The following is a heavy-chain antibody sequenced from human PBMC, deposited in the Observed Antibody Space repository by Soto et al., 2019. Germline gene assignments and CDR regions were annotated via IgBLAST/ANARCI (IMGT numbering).Heavy chain of an antibody. CDR3: ARTDIVTTNCFDP. V-gene: IGHV4-34*02. Sequence: QVHLQQWGAGLLKPSETLSLTCAVYGESFIGYYWTWIRQPPGKGLEWIGEINHRGSANYNPSLKSRVTISVDTSNNQFSLKLSSVTAADTSVYYCARTDIVTTNCFDPWGQGTLVTASS. CDR1: GESFIGYY. D-gene: IGHD5-12*01. J-gene: IGHJ5*02. CDR2: INHRGSA.